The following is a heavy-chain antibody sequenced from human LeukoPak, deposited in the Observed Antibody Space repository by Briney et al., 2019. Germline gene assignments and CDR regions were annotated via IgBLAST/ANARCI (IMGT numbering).Heavy chain of an antibody. D-gene: IGHD3-22*01. V-gene: IGHV4-39*01. Sequence: SETLSLTCTVSGGSISSSRYYWGWLRQPPGKGLEWLGSIYYSGSTYYNPSRKSRVTISVDTSKNEFSLKVSSVTAADTAVYYCASTIDSSGYHPYNAEYFQQWGQGTLVTVSS. CDR2: IYYSGST. J-gene: IGHJ1*01. CDR1: GGSISSSRYY. CDR3: ASTIDSSGYHPYNAEYFQQ.